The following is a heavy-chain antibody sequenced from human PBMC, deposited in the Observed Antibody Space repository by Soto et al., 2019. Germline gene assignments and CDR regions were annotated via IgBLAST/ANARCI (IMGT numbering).Heavy chain of an antibody. J-gene: IGHJ4*02. CDR2: INHSGST. V-gene: IGHV4-34*01. CDR1: GGSFIGYY. CDR3: ARGLDY. Sequence: QVQLQQWGAGLWKPAETLSLTIAVYGGSFIGYYWSWIRQPPGKGLVWIGEINHSGSTNYNPSLKSRVTISVDTSKNQFSRKLSSVTAADTAVYYCARGLDYWGQGTRVTVSS.